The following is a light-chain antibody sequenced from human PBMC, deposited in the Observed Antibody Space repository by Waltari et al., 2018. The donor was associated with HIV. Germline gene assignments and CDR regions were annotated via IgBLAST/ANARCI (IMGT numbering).Light chain of an antibody. V-gene: IGKV3-20*01. CDR2: AAS. J-gene: IGKJ1*01. Sequence: EIVLTQSPGTLSLSPGERATLSCRASQSVSSSSLAWYQQKPGQAPRLLIYAASSRATGIPDRFSGSGSGTDFTLTISRLEPEDFAVYYCQQYGSSPPGTFGQGTKVEIK. CDR3: QQYGSSPPGT. CDR1: QSVSSSS.